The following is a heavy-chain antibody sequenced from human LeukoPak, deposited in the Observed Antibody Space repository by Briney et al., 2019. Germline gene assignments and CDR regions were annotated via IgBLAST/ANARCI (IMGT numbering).Heavy chain of an antibody. Sequence: GGSLRLSCAASGFTFSNYWMHWVRQAPGKGLVWVAHIKSDGSSTSYADFVMGRFTISRDNAKNTLYLQMNSLRAEDTAVYYCVSGYSSGWYVGGIDYWGQGTLVTVSS. D-gene: IGHD6-19*01. CDR3: VSGYSSGWYVGGIDY. J-gene: IGHJ4*02. V-gene: IGHV3-74*01. CDR1: GFTFSNYW. CDR2: IKSDGSST.